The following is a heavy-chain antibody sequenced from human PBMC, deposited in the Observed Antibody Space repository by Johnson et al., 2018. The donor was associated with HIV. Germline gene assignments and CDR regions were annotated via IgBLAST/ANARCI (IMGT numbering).Heavy chain of an antibody. J-gene: IGHJ3*02. D-gene: IGHD2-15*01. V-gene: IGHV3-64*01. CDR1: GFTFSSYA. CDR2: ISSNGGST. Sequence: VQLVESGGGLVQPGGSLRLSCAASGFTFSSYAMYWVRQAPGKGLEYVSAISSNGGSTYYANSVKGRFTISRDNSKNTLYLQMGSLRVEDMAVYYCASILVVAAQEADAFDIWGQGAMVTVSS. CDR3: ASILVVAAQEADAFDI.